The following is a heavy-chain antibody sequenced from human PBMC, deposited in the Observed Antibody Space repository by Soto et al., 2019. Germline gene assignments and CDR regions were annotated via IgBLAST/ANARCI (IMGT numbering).Heavy chain of an antibody. J-gene: IGHJ4*02. CDR2: IYYSGST. V-gene: IGHV4-39*01. D-gene: IGHD2-21*02. CDR1: GDSISSISYY. Sequence: SETLSLPWTVTGDSISSISYYWVWILQPPGKGLEWIGSIYYSGSTYNNPSLRSRVSMSIDTSKDQFSLKLKSVTAADTALYFCARQRTSVVTQAYFDVWGPGSLVTSPQ. CDR3: ARQRTSVVTQAYFDV.